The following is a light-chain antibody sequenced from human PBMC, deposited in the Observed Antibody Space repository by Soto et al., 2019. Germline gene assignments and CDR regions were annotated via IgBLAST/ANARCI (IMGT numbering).Light chain of an antibody. CDR3: QQSYSTPIT. V-gene: IGKV1-39*01. Sequence: DIQMTQAPSSLSASVGDRVTITCRAIQSISSYLNWYQQKPGKAPKLLIYAASSLQSGVSSRFSGSGSGTDFTLTISSLQPEDFATYYCQQSYSTPITFGQGTRLEI. J-gene: IGKJ5*01. CDR1: QSISSY. CDR2: AAS.